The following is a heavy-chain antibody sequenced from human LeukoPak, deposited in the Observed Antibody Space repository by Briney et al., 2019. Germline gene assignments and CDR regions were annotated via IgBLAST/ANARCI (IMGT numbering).Heavy chain of an antibody. V-gene: IGHV4-39*07. Sequence: SETLSLTCTVSGGSITSSRYYWGWIRQPPGTGLEWIGSIYYSGSTYYNPSLKSRVTISVDTSKNQFSLKLSSVTAADTAVYYCARSAGIAAAGTIDYWGQGTLVTVSS. CDR2: IYYSGST. CDR1: GGSITSSRYY. J-gene: IGHJ4*02. CDR3: ARSAGIAAAGTIDY. D-gene: IGHD6-13*01.